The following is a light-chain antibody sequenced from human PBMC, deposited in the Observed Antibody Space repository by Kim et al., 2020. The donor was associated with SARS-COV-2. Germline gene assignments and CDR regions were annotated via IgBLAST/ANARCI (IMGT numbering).Light chain of an antibody. J-gene: IGLJ2*01. Sequence: GQRVTISCSGSSSNIGSNYGSWYQHLPGTAPKLLIHTNDQRPSGVPDRFSGSKSGASASLAISGLRSEDEGDYYCATWDDSLSGVVFGGGTQLTVL. CDR3: ATWDDSLSGVV. CDR2: TND. V-gene: IGLV1-47*02. CDR1: SSNIGSNY.